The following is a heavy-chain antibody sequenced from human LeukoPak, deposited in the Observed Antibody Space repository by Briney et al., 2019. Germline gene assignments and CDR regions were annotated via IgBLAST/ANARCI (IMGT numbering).Heavy chain of an antibody. Sequence: ASVKVSCKASGYTFTSYATHWVRQAPGQRLEWMGWSNAGNGNTKYSQEFQGRVTITRDTSASTAYMELSSLRSEDMAVYYCAREGGYGLGFDYWGQGTLVTVSS. CDR2: SNAGNGNT. D-gene: IGHD5-12*01. CDR1: GYTFTSYA. CDR3: AREGGYGLGFDY. V-gene: IGHV1-3*02. J-gene: IGHJ4*02.